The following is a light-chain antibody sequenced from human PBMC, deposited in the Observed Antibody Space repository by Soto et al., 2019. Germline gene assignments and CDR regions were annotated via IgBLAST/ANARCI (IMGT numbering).Light chain of an antibody. V-gene: IGLV2-23*01. CDR3: CAYSGSGTVV. J-gene: IGLJ3*02. CDR2: LAT. Sequence: QSALTQPASVSGSPEQSITLSGTGTTGDVGSYNLSSWYQQNPGKAPKAMIFLATNRPSGVSNRFSGSKSGNTASLTISGLQAEDEADYYCCAYSGSGTVVFGGGTKLTVL. CDR1: TGDVGSYNL.